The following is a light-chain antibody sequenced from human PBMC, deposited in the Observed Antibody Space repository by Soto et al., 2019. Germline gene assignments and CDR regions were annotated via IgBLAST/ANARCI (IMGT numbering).Light chain of an antibody. CDR2: DAS. J-gene: IGKJ1*01. Sequence: DIQMSQSPSTRSASVGGRVTIACRPSESISTWLAWYQQGPGRAPKLLIYDASDLDSGVPSRFSGSWSGREFILTIESVQHDDVASCYCQRYSGTFGQGTKVDIK. CDR1: ESISTW. CDR3: QRYSGT. V-gene: IGKV1-5*01.